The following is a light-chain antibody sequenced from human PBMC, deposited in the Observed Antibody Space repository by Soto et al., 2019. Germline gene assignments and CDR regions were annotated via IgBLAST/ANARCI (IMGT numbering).Light chain of an antibody. V-gene: IGKV3-20*01. Sequence: EIVLTQSPGTLSLSPGQRATLSCRASQSVTSSYLAWYQQRSGRAPRLLIYGASSRATGIPNRFSGSGSGTDFTLTISRLEPEDFAVYYCQQYGSSPQTFGQGTKGEIK. CDR1: QSVTSSY. CDR2: GAS. J-gene: IGKJ1*01. CDR3: QQYGSSPQT.